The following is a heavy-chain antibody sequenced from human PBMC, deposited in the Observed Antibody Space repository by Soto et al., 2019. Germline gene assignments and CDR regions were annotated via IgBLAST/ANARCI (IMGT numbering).Heavy chain of an antibody. CDR2: ISSSGSTI. CDR1: GFTFSSYE. V-gene: IGHV3-48*03. CDR3: VREASSSGLHLDH. J-gene: IGHJ4*02. D-gene: IGHD6-6*01. Sequence: GGSLRLSCAASGFTFSSYEMNWVRQAPGKGLEWVSYISSSGSTIYYADSVKGRFTISRDNAKNSLYLQMNSLRAEDAAVYYCVREASSSGLHLDHWGRGTLVTVSS.